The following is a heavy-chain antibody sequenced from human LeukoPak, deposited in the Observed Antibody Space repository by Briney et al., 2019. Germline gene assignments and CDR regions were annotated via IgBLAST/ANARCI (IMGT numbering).Heavy chain of an antibody. D-gene: IGHD3-22*01. CDR2: ISGSGGST. J-gene: IGHJ4*02. CDR1: GFTFSSYA. V-gene: IGHV3-23*01. CDR3: ARDRRGVYYYDSSGYYYLYYFDY. Sequence: GGSLRLSCAASGFTFSSYAMSWVRQAPGKGLECVSAISGSGGSTYYADSVKGRFTISRDNSKNTLYLQMNSLRAEDTAVYYCARDRRGVYYYDSSGYYYLYYFDYWGQGTLVTVSS.